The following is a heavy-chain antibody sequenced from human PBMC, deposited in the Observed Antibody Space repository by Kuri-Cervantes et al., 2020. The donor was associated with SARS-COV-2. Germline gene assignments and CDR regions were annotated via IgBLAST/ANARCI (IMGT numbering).Heavy chain of an antibody. J-gene: IGHJ4*02. V-gene: IGHV3-21*01. CDR2: ISSSSSYI. CDR3: AREHCSSTSCYGLDY. CDR1: GFIFSSHS. Sequence: GGSLRLSCAASGFIFSSHSMNWVRQAPGKGLEWVSSISSSSSYIYYADSVKGRFTISRDNAKNSLYLQMNSLRAEDTAVYYCAREHCSSTSCYGLDYWGQGTLVTVSS. D-gene: IGHD2-2*01.